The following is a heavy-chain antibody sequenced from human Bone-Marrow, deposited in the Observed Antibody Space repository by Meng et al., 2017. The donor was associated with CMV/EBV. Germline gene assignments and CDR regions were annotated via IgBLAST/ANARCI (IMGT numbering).Heavy chain of an antibody. CDR3: TTDRPRSGGKTHDY. Sequence: VGAEGGVGQPGGSLRLSCAASGVTVSSYGMHWVRQAPGKGLEWVGRIKSKFDGETTDYAAPVKGRFTISRDDSRNTLYLYMNSLKTEDTAVYYCTTDRPRSGGKTHDYWGQGTLVTVSS. J-gene: IGHJ4*02. D-gene: IGHD4-23*01. CDR1: GVTVSSYG. CDR2: IKSKFDGETT. V-gene: IGHV3-15*01.